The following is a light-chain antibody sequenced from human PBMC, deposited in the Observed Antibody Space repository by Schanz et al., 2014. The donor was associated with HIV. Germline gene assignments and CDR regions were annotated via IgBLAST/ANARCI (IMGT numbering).Light chain of an antibody. J-gene: IGKJ4*01. CDR1: QSISTW. CDR2: AAS. CDR3: QQPASYPLT. Sequence: DIQMTQSPSTLSASVGDRLTITCRASQSISTWLAWYQQKPGKAPELLIYAASRLTSGVASRFSGSGDGTDFTLIISSLHPEDFATYYCQQPASYPLTFGGGTKVEIK. V-gene: IGKV1-5*01.